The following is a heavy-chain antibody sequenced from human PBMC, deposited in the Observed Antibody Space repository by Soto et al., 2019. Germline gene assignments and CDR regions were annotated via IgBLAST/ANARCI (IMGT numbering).Heavy chain of an antibody. CDR3: ARDSSSSSSSDVFDI. CDR2: INPSGDST. Sequence: QVHLVQSGAEVKKPGASVKVSCKASGHTLSNYHMHWVRQAPGQGLEWMGIINPSGDSTGYAQKFQGRVTMTRDTSTSTVYMELRSLRSEDTAVYYCARDSSSSSSSDVFDIWGRGTLVAVSS. D-gene: IGHD2-15*01. J-gene: IGHJ3*02. V-gene: IGHV1-46*01. CDR1: GHTLSNYH.